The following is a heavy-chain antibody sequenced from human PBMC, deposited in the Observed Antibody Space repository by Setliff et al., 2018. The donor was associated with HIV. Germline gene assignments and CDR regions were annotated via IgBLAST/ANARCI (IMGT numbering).Heavy chain of an antibody. Sequence: SETLSLTCTVSGGPISDYYWSWIRQPAGKGLEWIGYIYNSGNYNPSLKSRVIMAVDTSKNEFSLKLSSVTAADTAVYYCARVFPHPYGNSWFDTWGQGILVTVSS. CDR2: IYNSG. CDR3: ARVFPHPYGNSWFDT. J-gene: IGHJ5*02. D-gene: IGHD3-16*01. CDR1: GGPISDYY. V-gene: IGHV4-4*07.